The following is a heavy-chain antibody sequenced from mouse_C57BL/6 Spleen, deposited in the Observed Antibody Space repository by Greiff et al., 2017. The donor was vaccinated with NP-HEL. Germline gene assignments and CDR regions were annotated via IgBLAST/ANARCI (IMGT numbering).Heavy chain of an antibody. CDR2: IHPNSGST. CDR1: GYTFTSYW. Sequence: QVHVKQPGAELVKPGASVKLSCKASGYTFTSYWMHWVKQRPGQGLEWIGMIHPNSGSTNYNEKFKSKATLTVDKSSSTAYMQLSSLTSEDSAVYYCARPWDLFAYWGQGTLVTVSA. V-gene: IGHV1-64*01. D-gene: IGHD4-1*01. CDR3: ARPWDLFAY. J-gene: IGHJ3*01.